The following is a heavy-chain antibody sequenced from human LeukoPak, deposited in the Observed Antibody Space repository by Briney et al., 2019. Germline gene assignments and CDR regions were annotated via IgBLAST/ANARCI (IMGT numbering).Heavy chain of an antibody. CDR3: AKDGNYYGSGEPHFADY. CDR2: ISGSGGST. Sequence: QPGGSLRLSCAASGFTFSSYAMSWVRQAPGRGLEWVSAISGSGGSTYYADSVKGRFTISRDNSKNTLYLQMNSLRAEDTAVYYCAKDGNYYGSGEPHFADYWGQGTLVTVSS. CDR1: GFTFSSYA. V-gene: IGHV3-23*01. D-gene: IGHD3-10*01. J-gene: IGHJ4*02.